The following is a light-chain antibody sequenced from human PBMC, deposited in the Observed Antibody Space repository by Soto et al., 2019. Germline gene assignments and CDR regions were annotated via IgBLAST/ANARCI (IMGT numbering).Light chain of an antibody. J-gene: IGKJ1*01. CDR1: QSVDRW. CDR3: QQYTPPVT. V-gene: IGKV1-5*03. CDR2: KAS. Sequence: DIQMTQSPSTLSASVGDRVTITCRASQSVDRWLAWYQQRPGKAPKALIYKASNLESGVPSRFSGSGSGTEFTITITRLQPGAHATYYGQQYTPPVTFGQGTVVDIK.